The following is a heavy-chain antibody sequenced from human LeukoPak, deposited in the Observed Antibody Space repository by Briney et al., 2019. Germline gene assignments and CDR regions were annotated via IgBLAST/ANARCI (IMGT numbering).Heavy chain of an antibody. CDR2: IYYSGST. J-gene: IGHJ4*02. CDR3: ARHDSSSWYAFDY. V-gene: IGHV4-61*05. D-gene: IGHD6-13*01. Sequence: SETLSLTCTVSGGSISSSSYYWGWIRQPPGKGLEWIGYIYYSGSTNYNPSLKSRVTISVDTSKNQFSLKLSSVTAADTAVYYCARHDSSSWYAFDYWGQGTLVTVSS. CDR1: GGSISSSSYY.